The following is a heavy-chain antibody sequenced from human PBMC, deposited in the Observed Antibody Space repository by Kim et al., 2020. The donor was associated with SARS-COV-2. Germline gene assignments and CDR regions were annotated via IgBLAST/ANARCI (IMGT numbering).Heavy chain of an antibody. CDR3: ARVLTSGWSYFDY. D-gene: IGHD6-19*01. CDR1: GFTFSSYS. V-gene: IGHV3-21*01. CDR2: ISSSGSYI. Sequence: GGSLRLSCAASGFTFSSYSMNCVRQAPGKGLEWISSISSSGSYIYYADSMKGRFTISRDNARASLYLQMNSLRAEDTAVYYCARVLTSGWSYFDYWGRGTLVTVSS. J-gene: IGHJ4*02.